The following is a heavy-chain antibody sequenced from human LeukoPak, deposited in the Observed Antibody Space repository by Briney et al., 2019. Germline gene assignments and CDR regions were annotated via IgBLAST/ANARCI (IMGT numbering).Heavy chain of an antibody. V-gene: IGHV1-2*02. Sequence: GASVKGSCKASGYTFTGHYMHWVRQAPGQGLEWMGWINPNSGGTKYAQKFQGRVTLTRDTSISTAYMELSRLRCDDTAVYYCARSYDFWSGPPFDPWGQGTLVTVSS. D-gene: IGHD3-3*01. J-gene: IGHJ5*02. CDR1: GYTFTGHY. CDR3: ARSYDFWSGPPFDP. CDR2: INPNSGGT.